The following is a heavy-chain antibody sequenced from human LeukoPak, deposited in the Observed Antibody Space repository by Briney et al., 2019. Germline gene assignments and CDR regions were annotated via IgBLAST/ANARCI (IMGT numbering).Heavy chain of an antibody. Sequence: PGGSLRLSCAASGFTFDDYAMHWVRQAPGKGLEWVSGISWNSGSIGYADSVKGRFTISRDNAKNSLYLQMNSLRAEDMALYYCAKDKGLDILTGYFDYWGQGTLVTVSS. D-gene: IGHD3-9*01. V-gene: IGHV3-9*03. CDR2: ISWNSGSI. CDR3: AKDKGLDILTGYFDY. J-gene: IGHJ4*02. CDR1: GFTFDDYA.